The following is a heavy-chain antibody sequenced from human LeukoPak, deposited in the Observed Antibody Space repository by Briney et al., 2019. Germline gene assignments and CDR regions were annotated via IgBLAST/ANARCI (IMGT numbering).Heavy chain of an antibody. V-gene: IGHV3-74*01. J-gene: IGHJ4*02. Sequence: GGSLRLSCAASGFTFSSYWVPWVRQAPGEGVVLVSSINSDGSSTSYADSVKGRFTISRDNAKNTLYLQMNGLRAEDTGVYYCARIASHSSSWYDGGYWGQGTLVTVSS. D-gene: IGHD6-13*01. CDR2: INSDGSST. CDR3: ARIASHSSSWYDGGY. CDR1: GFTFSSYW.